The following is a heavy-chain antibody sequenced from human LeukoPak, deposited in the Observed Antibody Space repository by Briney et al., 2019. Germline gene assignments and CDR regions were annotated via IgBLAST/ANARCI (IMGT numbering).Heavy chain of an antibody. Sequence: GGPLRLSCAASGFTFSSYAMHWVRQAPGKGLEGVAVISYDGSNKYYADSVKGRFTISRENSKNTLYLQMNSLRAEDTAVYYCARTGRGKVGYSSGWYRWYFDLWGRGTLVTVSS. J-gene: IGHJ2*01. D-gene: IGHD6-19*01. CDR3: ARTGRGKVGYSSGWYRWYFDL. CDR2: ISYDGSNK. V-gene: IGHV3-30*04. CDR1: GFTFSSYA.